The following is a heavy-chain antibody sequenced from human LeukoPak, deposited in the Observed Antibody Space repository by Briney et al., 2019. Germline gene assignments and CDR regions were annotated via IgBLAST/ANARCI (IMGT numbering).Heavy chain of an antibody. CDR2: IFPDGQT. J-gene: IGHJ4*02. D-gene: IGHD4-17*01. Sequence: VGSLRLSCALSGLTVNDNYMSWVRQAPGKGLEWVSLIFPDGQTYYADFVQGRFSISRDMSRNSLFLDMSSLRAEDTAVFFCARANPVYGDFDYWGQGTLVTVSS. CDR1: GLTVNDNY. V-gene: IGHV3-53*01. CDR3: ARANPVYGDFDY.